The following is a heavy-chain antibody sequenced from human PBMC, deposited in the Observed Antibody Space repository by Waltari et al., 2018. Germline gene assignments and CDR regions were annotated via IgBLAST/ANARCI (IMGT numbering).Heavy chain of an antibody. Sequence: QVPLVESGGGVVQPGRSLRLSCAASGYRCSTYGMHLVRQAPGKGLDWVAKIRFDGGEKFYADSVKGRFTISRDNSKSTLYLQMDSLGVEETALYYCARDGCSEGSCSRAGALDIWGQGTMVTVSS. V-gene: IGHV3-33*01. CDR3: ARDGCSEGSCSRAGALDI. CDR2: IRFDGGEK. D-gene: IGHD2-15*01. CDR1: GYRCSTYG. J-gene: IGHJ3*02.